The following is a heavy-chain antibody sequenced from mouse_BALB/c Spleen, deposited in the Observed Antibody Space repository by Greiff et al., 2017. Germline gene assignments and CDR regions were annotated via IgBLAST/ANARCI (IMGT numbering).Heavy chain of an antibody. V-gene: IGHV5-6-5*01. CDR2: ISSGGST. CDR3: ARAYDGYYGRYFDY. D-gene: IGHD2-3*01. J-gene: IGHJ2*01. CDR1: GFTFSSYA. Sequence: EVMLVESGGGLVKPGGSLKLSCAASGFTFSSYAMSWVRQTPEKRLEWVASISSGGSTYYPDSVKGRFTISRDNARNILYLQMSSLRSEDTAMYYCARAYDGYYGRYFDYWGQGTTLTVSS.